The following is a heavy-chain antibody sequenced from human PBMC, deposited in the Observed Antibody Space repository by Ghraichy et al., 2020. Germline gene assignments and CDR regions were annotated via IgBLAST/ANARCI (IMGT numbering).Heavy chain of an antibody. J-gene: IGHJ4*02. D-gene: IGHD3-3*01. CDR3: ARQSGYSADY. CDR2: INSDGSST. V-gene: IGHV3-74*01. CDR1: GFSFGSYW. Sequence: LSLTCAASGFSFGSYWMHWVRQAPGKGLVWVSRINSDGSSTGYADSVKGRFTISRDNAKNTLWLQMNSLRAEDTAVYYCARQSGYSADYWGQGTLVTVSS.